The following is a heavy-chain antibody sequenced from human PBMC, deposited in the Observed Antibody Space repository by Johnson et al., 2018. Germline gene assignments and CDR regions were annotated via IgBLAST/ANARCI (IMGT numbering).Heavy chain of an antibody. CDR2: SYDNGST. J-gene: IGHJ6*03. V-gene: IGHV4-30-4*01. CDR1: GVSVSNGDYY. CDR3: ARSGSYSYYHYVDV. Sequence: QVQLQESGPGLVKPSQTLSLTCTVSGVSVSNGDYYGSWIRQPPGEGLEWIWSSYDNGSTYHNPSRKSRLTMSIDTSKNQFPLKLNPVTAADTAGHYCARSGSYSYYHYVDVWGKGTTVTVSS. D-gene: IGHD1-26*01.